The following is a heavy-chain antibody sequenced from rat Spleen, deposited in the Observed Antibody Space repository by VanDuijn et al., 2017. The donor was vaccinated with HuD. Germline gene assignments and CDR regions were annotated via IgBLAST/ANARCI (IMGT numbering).Heavy chain of an antibody. D-gene: IGHD1-11*01. CDR3: TKGKYHRH. V-gene: IGHV2-13*01. Sequence: QVQLKESGPGLVQPSQTLSLTCTVSGFSLSSFGVIWVRQPPGKGLEWMGVIWNNEKTNYTSALKSRLSISRDTSKSQVYLEMTSLQTEDTATYYCTKGKYHRHWGQGGMVNVSS. CDR1: GFSLSSFG. CDR2: IWNNEKT. J-gene: IGHJ2*01.